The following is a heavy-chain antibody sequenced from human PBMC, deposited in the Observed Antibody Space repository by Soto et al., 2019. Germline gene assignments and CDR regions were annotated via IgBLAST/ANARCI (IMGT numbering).Heavy chain of an antibody. CDR1: GFTFSTYS. CDR3: ATTDYSSGWTN. CDR2: ISYDGSNQ. J-gene: IGHJ4*02. V-gene: IGHV3-30-3*01. Sequence: LRLSCAASGFTFSTYSIYWVRLPPGKGLEWVASISYDGSNQYYADSVKGRVTISRDNSENTLDLQMNSLRTEDTAVYYCATTDYSSGWTNWGQGTQVTVSS. D-gene: IGHD6-19*01.